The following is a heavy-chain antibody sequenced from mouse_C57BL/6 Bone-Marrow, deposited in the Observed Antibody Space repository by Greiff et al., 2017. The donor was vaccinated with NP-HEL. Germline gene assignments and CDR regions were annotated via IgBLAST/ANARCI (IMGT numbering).Heavy chain of an antibody. D-gene: IGHD1-1*01. Sequence: QVQLKQSGPGLVQPSQSLSITCTVSGFSLTSYGVHWVRQSPGKGLEWLGVIWSGGSTDYNAAFISRLSISKDNSKSQVFFKMNSLRADDTAIYYCARNDYGSSHWYFDVWGTGTTVTVSS. V-gene: IGHV2-2*01. CDR2: IWSGGST. CDR1: GFSLTSYG. CDR3: ARNDYGSSHWYFDV. J-gene: IGHJ1*03.